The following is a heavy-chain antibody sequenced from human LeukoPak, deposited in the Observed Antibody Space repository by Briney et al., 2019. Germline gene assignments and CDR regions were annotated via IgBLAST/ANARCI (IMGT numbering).Heavy chain of an antibody. CDR2: TRNKANSYTT. J-gene: IGHJ5*02. V-gene: IGHV3-72*01. Sequence: GGSLRLSCAASGFTFSDHYMNWVRQAPGKGLEWVARTRNKANSYTTEYAASVMGRFTISRDDSKNSLYLQMHNLTTEDTAVYYCVRLIVGAQGGGWFDPWGQGTLVTVSS. CDR3: VRLIVGAQGGGWFDP. CDR1: GFTFSDHY. D-gene: IGHD1-26*01.